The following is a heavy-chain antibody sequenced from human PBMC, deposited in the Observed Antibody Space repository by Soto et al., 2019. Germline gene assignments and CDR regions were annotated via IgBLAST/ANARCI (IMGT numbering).Heavy chain of an antibody. CDR3: ASGPFYDSSGDDY. CDR1: GFTVSSNY. J-gene: IGHJ4*02. D-gene: IGHD3-22*01. V-gene: IGHV3-66*01. CDR2: IYSGGST. Sequence: EVQLVESGGGLVQPGGSLRLSCAASGFTVSSNYMSWVRQAPGKGLEWVSVIYSGGSTYYVDSVKGRLTISSDKSKNTLYLQMNSLRAEDTAVYYCASGPFYDSSGDDYWGQGTLVTVSS.